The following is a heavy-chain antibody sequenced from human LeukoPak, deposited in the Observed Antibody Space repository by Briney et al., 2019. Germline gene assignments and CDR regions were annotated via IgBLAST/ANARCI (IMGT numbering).Heavy chain of an antibody. CDR1: GYTFTSYD. D-gene: IGHD1-26*01. CDR3: ARDEWELLDAFDI. CDR2: MNPNSGNT. J-gene: IGHJ3*02. Sequence: ASVKVSCKASGYTFTSYDINWVRQATGQGLEWMGWMNPNSGNTGYAQKFQGRVTMTRNTSISTAYMELSSLRSEDTAVYYCARDEWELLDAFDIWGQGTVVTVSS. V-gene: IGHV1-8*01.